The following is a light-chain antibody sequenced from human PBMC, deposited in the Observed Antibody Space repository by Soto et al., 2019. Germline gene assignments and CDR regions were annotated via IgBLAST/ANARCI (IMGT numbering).Light chain of an antibody. CDR2: DAS. Sequence: IVMTQSPATLSVSPGERATLSCRASQRVSSNVAWYQQKPGQAPRLLIYDASNRATDIPPRFSGSGSGTDFTLTISALEPEDLAVYYCQQRYNWPWTFGQGTKVDIK. CDR1: QRVSSN. CDR3: QQRYNWPWT. V-gene: IGKV3-11*01. J-gene: IGKJ1*01.